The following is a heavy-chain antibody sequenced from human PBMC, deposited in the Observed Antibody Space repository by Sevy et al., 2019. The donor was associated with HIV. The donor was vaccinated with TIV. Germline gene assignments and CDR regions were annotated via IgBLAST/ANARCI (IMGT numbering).Heavy chain of an antibody. J-gene: IGHJ4*02. V-gene: IGHV3-49*03. D-gene: IGHD3-3*01. CDR1: GFTFGDYA. CDR3: TRAYDNRYYDFWSGYKAPDY. CDR2: IRSKAYGGTT. Sequence: GGSLRLSCTASGFTFGDYAMSWFRQAPGKGLEWVGFIRSKAYGGTTEYAASVKGRFTISRDDSKSIAYLQMNGLKTEDTAVYYCTRAYDNRYYDFWSGYKAPDYWGQGTLVTVSS.